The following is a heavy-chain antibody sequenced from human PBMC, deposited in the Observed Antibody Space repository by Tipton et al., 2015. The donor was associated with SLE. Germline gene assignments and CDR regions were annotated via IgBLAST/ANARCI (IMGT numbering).Heavy chain of an antibody. V-gene: IGHV4-61*08. Sequence: TLSLTCAVSGGSISSGGYSWSWIRQPPGKGLEWIGYIYYSGSTNYNPSLKSRVTISVDTSKNQFSLKLSSVTAADTAVYYCASSVAATFYYYYYYMDVWGKGTTVTVSS. D-gene: IGHD6-19*01. CDR2: IYYSGST. CDR1: GGSISSGGYS. J-gene: IGHJ6*03. CDR3: ASSVAATFYYYYYYMDV.